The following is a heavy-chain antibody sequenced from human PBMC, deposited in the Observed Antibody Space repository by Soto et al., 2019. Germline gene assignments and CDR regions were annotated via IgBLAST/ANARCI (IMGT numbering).Heavy chain of an antibody. CDR1: GFTFSSYA. CDR3: AKAMERDYGDYYAFDI. Sequence: GGSLRLSCAASGFTFSSYAMSWVRQAPGKGLEWVSAISGSGGSTYYADSVKGRFTTSRDNSKNTLYLQMNSLRAEDTAVYYCAKAMERDYGDYYAFDIWGQGTMVTVS. D-gene: IGHD4-17*01. CDR2: ISGSGGST. V-gene: IGHV3-23*01. J-gene: IGHJ3*02.